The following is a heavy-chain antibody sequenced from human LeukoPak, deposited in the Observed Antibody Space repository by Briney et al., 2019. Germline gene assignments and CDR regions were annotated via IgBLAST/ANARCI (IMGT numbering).Heavy chain of an antibody. J-gene: IGHJ5*02. CDR1: GGSISSSPYY. D-gene: IGHD1-26*01. CDR2: LYYSGST. Sequence: PSETLSLTCTVSGGSISSSPYYWGWIRQPPGKGLEWIGSLYYSGSTYYNPSLKSRVTISVDTSKKQFSLKLTSVTAADTAVYYCASQGGSPDWFDPWGQGTLVTVSS. CDR3: ASQGGSPDWFDP. V-gene: IGHV4-39*01.